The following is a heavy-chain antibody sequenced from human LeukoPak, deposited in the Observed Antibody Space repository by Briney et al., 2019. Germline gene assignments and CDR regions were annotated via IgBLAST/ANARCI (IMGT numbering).Heavy chain of an antibody. CDR2: ISDDGHNE. CDR1: GFTFSGYG. CDR3: AKGVGYGGMDV. V-gene: IGHV3-30*18. J-gene: IGHJ6*02. D-gene: IGHD2-8*01. Sequence: GKSLRLSCAASGFTFSGYGMHWVRQAPGKGLEWVAVISDDGHNEYYGDSVKGRFTISRDNSKNTVFLQMNSLRAEDTAVYYCAKGVGYGGMDVWGQGATVTVSS.